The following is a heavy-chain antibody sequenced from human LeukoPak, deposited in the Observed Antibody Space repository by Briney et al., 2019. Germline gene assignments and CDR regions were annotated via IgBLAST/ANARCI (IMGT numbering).Heavy chain of an antibody. CDR3: ARDGIAAAGTIREYYYYGLDV. D-gene: IGHD6-13*01. J-gene: IGHJ6*02. CDR2: ISAYNDNT. CDR1: GYTFTSYG. Sequence: APVKVSCKASGYTFTSYGISWVRQAPGQGLEWMGWISAYNDNTNYAQKLQGRVTMTTDTSTSTAYMELRSLRSDDTAVYYCARDGIAAAGTIREYYYYGLDVWGQGTTVTVSS. V-gene: IGHV1-18*01.